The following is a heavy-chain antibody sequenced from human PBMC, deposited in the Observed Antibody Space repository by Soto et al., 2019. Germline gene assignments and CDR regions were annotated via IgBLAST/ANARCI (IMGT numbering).Heavy chain of an antibody. CDR1: GFIFNDYA. Sequence: EVQLLESGGGLVQPGGSLRLSCAASGFIFNDYAMGWVRQAPGRGLEWVSAITGSGGDTYYLDSVKGRFTVSRDSSKNTLYLQMVGLRAEDTAIYYCAILGSIHWSPHYYFDYWGQGTLVTVSS. CDR3: AILGSIHWSPHYYFDY. J-gene: IGHJ4*02. D-gene: IGHD2-8*02. V-gene: IGHV3-23*01. CDR2: ITGSGGDT.